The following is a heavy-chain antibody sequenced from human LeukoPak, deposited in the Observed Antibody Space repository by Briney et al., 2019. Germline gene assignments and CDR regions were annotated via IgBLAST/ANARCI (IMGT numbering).Heavy chain of an antibody. CDR2: INEDGGKT. Sequence: GGSPRLSCAASGFSFDDYPMHWVRQAPGKGLEWVSLINEDGGKTFYADSVRGRFTISRDNSKNSLYLQMNSLRTEDTALYYCAKEIDTLGTNAFDIWGQGTIVTVSS. V-gene: IGHV3-43*02. J-gene: IGHJ3*02. D-gene: IGHD2-15*01. CDR3: AKEIDTLGTNAFDI. CDR1: GFSFDDYP.